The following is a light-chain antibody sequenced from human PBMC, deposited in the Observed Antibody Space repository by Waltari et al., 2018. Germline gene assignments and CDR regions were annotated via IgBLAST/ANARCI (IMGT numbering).Light chain of an antibody. J-gene: IGKJ2*01. CDR3: QQSYSTRET. CDR1: QSISSY. V-gene: IGKV1-39*01. Sequence: DIQMTQSPSSLSASVGDRVTITFRASQSISSYLNWYQQKPGKAPKLLIYAESSLQSGVPSRFSGSGSGTDFTLTISSLQPEDFATYYCQQSYSTRETFGQGTKLEIK. CDR2: AES.